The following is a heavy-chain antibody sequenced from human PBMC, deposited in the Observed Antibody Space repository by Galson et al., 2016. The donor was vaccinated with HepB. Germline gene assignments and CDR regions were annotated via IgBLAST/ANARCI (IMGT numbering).Heavy chain of an antibody. CDR3: AGRSASGFYKLGTYRDGVDV. Sequence: QSGAEVKKPGESLRISCEGSGYTFTDYWITWVRQMPGKGLEWMGTIAPSDSYTNYSPSFRGHVTISADKSNSTAYLQWSSLKASDTPMYFCAGRSASGFYKLGTYRDGVDVWGQGTTITVSS. J-gene: IGHJ6*02. D-gene: IGHD3-16*02. CDR2: IAPSDSYT. V-gene: IGHV5-10-1*01. CDR1: GYTFTDYW.